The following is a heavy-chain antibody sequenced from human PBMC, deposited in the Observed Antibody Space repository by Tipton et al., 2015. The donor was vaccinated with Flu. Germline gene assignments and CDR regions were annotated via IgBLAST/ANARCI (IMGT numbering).Heavy chain of an antibody. V-gene: IGHV4-38-2*01. D-gene: IGHD3-16*01. CDR1: GYSISSGYY. Sequence: TLSLTCAVSGYSISSGYYWGWIRQPPGKGLEWIGSIYHSGSTYYNPSLKSRVTISVDTSKNQFPLKLSSVTAADTAVYYCARADTDYDYVSAYFDYWGQGTLVTVSS. CDR3: ARADTDYDYVSAYFDY. CDR2: IYHSGST. J-gene: IGHJ4*02.